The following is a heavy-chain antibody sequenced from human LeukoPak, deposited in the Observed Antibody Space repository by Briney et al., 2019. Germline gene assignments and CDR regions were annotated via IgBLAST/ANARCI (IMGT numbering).Heavy chain of an antibody. D-gene: IGHD3-10*01. CDR2: ISYDGSHI. Sequence: GGSLRLSCVVSGFTFSHYAFHWVRQAPGKGREWVAVISYDGSHIYYAGSVKARFTISRDKSKNTLYLQLNSLRVEDTAVLYCPRDHDYYASGTPYRVWFDPWGQGTLVTVSS. CDR3: PRDHDYYASGTPYRVWFDP. V-gene: IGHV3-30-3*01. J-gene: IGHJ5*02. CDR1: GFTFSHYA.